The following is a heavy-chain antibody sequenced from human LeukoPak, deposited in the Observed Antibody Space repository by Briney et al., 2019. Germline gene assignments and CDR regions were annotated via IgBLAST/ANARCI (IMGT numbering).Heavy chain of an antibody. CDR1: GYSFTNYW. CDR2: IYPGDSDT. Sequence: GESLKISCKDSGYSFTNYWIGWVRQMPGKGLEWMGIIYPGDSDTKYSPSFQGQATISADRSITTAYLQWSSLKASDTAIYYCARSGGPHYFDFWGQGTLVTVSS. CDR3: ARSGGPHYFDF. V-gene: IGHV5-51*01. D-gene: IGHD3-16*01. J-gene: IGHJ4*02.